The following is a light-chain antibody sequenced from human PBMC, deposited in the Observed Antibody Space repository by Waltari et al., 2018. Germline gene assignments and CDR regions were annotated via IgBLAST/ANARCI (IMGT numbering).Light chain of an antibody. CDR2: LNSDGSH. CDR3: HAWRSGILV. V-gene: IGLV4-69*01. CDR1: SGHSDYA. J-gene: IGLJ2*01. Sequence: QLVLTQSPSASASLGASVKLTCTLSSGHSDYAIAWHQQQAGKGPRYLMKLNSDGSHNKGDGIPDRFSGSSSGAERYLTISSLQSEDEADYYCHAWRSGILVFAGGTKLTVL.